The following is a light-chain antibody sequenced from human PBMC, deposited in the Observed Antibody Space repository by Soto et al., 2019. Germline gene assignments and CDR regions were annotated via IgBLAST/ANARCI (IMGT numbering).Light chain of an antibody. V-gene: IGKV1-9*01. Sequence: DVQLTQSPSFLSASVGDRVTITCRASQGIRTYFAWYQQKSGKAPKLLINSVSTLQSGVPSRFSGSGSGTEFTLTISSLQPEDFATYYCQQAETYPVTFGHGTRLEI. CDR2: SVS. J-gene: IGKJ5*01. CDR3: QQAETYPVT. CDR1: QGIRTY.